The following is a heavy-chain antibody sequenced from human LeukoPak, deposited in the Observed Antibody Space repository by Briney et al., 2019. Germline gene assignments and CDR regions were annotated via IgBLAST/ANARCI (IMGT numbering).Heavy chain of an antibody. V-gene: IGHV3-13*01. CDR3: GRARYSSTWYSRYFDL. J-gene: IGHJ2*01. CDR2: IGTAGEI. CDR1: GFTFRSYD. Sequence: GGSLRLSCAASGFTFRSYDMHCVRQATGKGLEWVSGIGTAGEIYYPGSVKGRFTLSRENAKNSLYLQMNSLRAGDTAVYYCGRARYSSTWYSRYFDLWGRGTLVTVSS. D-gene: IGHD6-13*01.